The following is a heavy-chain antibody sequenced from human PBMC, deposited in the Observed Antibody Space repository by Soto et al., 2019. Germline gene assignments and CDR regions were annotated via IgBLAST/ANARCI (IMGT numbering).Heavy chain of an antibody. CDR2: INPNSDGT. CDR1: GYTXNDYF. V-gene: IGHV1-2*02. D-gene: IGHD6-6*01. J-gene: IGHJ4*02. CDR3: ARARDYSRSSLDY. Sequence: SXKVSCKASGYTXNDYFRDWVRQAPGQGLEWMGWINPNSDGTNYAKKFQGRVTMTRDTSIRTAYMELSRLRSDDTDVYYCARARDYSRSSLDYWGQGTLGPVSS.